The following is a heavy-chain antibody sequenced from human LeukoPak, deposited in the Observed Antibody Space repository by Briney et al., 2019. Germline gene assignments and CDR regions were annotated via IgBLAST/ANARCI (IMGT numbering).Heavy chain of an antibody. Sequence: ASVKVSCKASGYTFTGYYMHWVRQAPGQGLEWMGWINPNSGGTNYAQKFQGGVTMTRDTSISTAYMELSRLRSDDTAVYYCARIRITMVRGVQMRGSWFDPWGQGTLVTVSS. CDR3: ARIRITMVRGVQMRGSWFDP. CDR1: GYTFTGYY. J-gene: IGHJ5*02. CDR2: INPNSGGT. D-gene: IGHD3-10*01. V-gene: IGHV1-2*02.